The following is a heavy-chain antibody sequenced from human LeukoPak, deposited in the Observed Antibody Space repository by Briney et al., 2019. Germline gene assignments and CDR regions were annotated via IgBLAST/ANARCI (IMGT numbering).Heavy chain of an antibody. J-gene: IGHJ4*02. Sequence: GGSLRLSCAASGFTFNSYAMNWVRQAPGKGLEWVSYISSSSSTIYYADSVKGRFTISRDNAKNSLYLQMNSLRAEDTAVYYCARSIAAAVADYWGQGTLVTVSS. D-gene: IGHD6-13*01. CDR3: ARSIAAAVADY. V-gene: IGHV3-48*01. CDR1: GFTFNSYA. CDR2: ISSSSSTI.